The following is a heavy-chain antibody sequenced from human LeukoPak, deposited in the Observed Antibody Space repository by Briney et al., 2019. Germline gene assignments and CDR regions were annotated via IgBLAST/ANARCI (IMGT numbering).Heavy chain of an antibody. Sequence: SETLSLTCTVSGGSISSSSYYWGWLRQPPGKGLEWIGSIYYSGSTYYNPSLKSRVTISVDTSKNQFSLKLTSVTAADTAIYYCAKDLAESDCTNGICPPHDAFDIWGRGTMVTVSS. CDR1: GGSISSSSYY. CDR3: AKDLAESDCTNGICPPHDAFDI. V-gene: IGHV4-39*07. J-gene: IGHJ3*02. D-gene: IGHD2-8*01. CDR2: IYYSGST.